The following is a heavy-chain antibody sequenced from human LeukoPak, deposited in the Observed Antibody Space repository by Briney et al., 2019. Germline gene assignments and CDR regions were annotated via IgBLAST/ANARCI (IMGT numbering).Heavy chain of an antibody. CDR3: TTVASTWYIDY. Sequence: PGGSLRLSCAASGFSVTNAWMNWVRQAPGQGLEWIGRIKSKSAGGTTDYAAHVEGRFTISRDDSKNTEYLQMNSLQTEDTAVYYCTTVASTWYIDYWGRGTLVTVSS. J-gene: IGHJ4*02. V-gene: IGHV3-15*01. D-gene: IGHD6-13*01. CDR1: GFSVTNAW. CDR2: IKSKSAGGTT.